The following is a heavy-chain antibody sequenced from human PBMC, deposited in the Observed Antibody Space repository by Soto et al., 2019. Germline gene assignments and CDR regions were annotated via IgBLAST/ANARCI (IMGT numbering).Heavy chain of an antibody. D-gene: IGHD2-15*01. CDR3: ARSLGRHPSETPRGHSFGAGSLFPFDH. V-gene: IGHV1-69*13. CDR1: GGTFSSYA. J-gene: IGHJ4*02. CDR2: IIPIFGTA. Sequence: SVEVSCRASGGTFSSYAISWVRQAPGQGLEWMGGIIPIFGTANYAQKFQGRVTITADESTSTAYMELSSLTSADTAVYFCARSLGRHPSETPRGHSFGAGSLFPFDHWGQGTLVTVSS.